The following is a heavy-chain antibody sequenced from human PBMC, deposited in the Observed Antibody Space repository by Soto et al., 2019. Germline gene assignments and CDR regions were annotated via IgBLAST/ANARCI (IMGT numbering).Heavy chain of an antibody. Sequence: GGSLRLSCAASGFKFSNYAMSWVRQAPGKGLEWVSLISATGGGTYYADSVKGRFTISRDNSHNTLYLQVHSLTAEDTAVYYCAKDRRAGGNSAFYFDFWGQGAQVTVYS. V-gene: IGHV3-23*01. D-gene: IGHD3-16*01. CDR2: ISATGGGT. J-gene: IGHJ4*02. CDR3: AKDRRAGGNSAFYFDF. CDR1: GFKFSNYA.